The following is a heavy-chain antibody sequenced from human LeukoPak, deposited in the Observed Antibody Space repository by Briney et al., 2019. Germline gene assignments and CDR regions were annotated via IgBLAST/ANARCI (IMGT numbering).Heavy chain of an antibody. CDR3: ARDQLWTSFFDY. CDR1: GGSLSGYY. V-gene: IGHV4-34*01. J-gene: IGHJ4*02. CDR2: INHSGST. D-gene: IGHD5-18*01. Sequence: SETLSLTCAVYGGSLSGYYWSWIRQPPGKGLEWIGEINHSGSTNYNPSLKSRVTISVDTSKNQFSLKLSSVTAADTAVYYCARDQLWTSFFDYWGQGTLVTVSS.